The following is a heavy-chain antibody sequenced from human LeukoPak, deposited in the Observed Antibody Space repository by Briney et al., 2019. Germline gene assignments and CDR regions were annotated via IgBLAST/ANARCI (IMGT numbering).Heavy chain of an antibody. CDR3: ARGQLALYYYYYMDV. Sequence: SETLSLTCTVSGGSISSYYWSWIRQPAGKGLEWIGRIYTSGSTNYNPSLKSRVTMSVDTSKNQFSLKLSSVTAADTAVYYCARGQLALYYYYYMDVWGKGTTVTVSS. D-gene: IGHD6-6*01. CDR2: IYTSGST. J-gene: IGHJ6*03. CDR1: GGSISSYY. V-gene: IGHV4-4*07.